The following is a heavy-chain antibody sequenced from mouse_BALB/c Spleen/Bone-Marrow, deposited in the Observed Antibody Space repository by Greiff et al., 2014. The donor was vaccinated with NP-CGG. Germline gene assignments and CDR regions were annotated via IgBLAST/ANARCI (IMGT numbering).Heavy chain of an antibody. D-gene: IGHD2-14*01. Sequence: VQLQQSGAELVRPGALVKLSYKASGFNIKDYYTHWVKQRPEQGLEWIGWIDPENGNTIYDPKFQGKASITADTSSNTAYLQLSSLTSEDTAVYYCVAYYRYEYYFDYWGQGTTLTVPS. V-gene: IGHV14-1*02. CDR1: GFNIKDYY. CDR3: VAYYRYEYYFDY. J-gene: IGHJ2*01. CDR2: IDPENGNT.